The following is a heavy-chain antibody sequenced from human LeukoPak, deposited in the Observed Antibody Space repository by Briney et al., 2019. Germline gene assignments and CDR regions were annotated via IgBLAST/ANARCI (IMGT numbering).Heavy chain of an antibody. D-gene: IGHD2-2*01. J-gene: IGHJ2*01. CDR2: IRYDGGNK. V-gene: IGHV3-30*02. Sequence: GGSLRLSCAASGFTFSSYGMHWVRQAPGKGLEWVAFIRYDGGNKYYANSVKGRFTISRDNSKNTLYLQMNSLRAEDTAVYYCAKTTPDIVVVPAYWYFDLWSRGTLVTVSS. CDR3: AKTTPDIVVVPAYWYFDL. CDR1: GFTFSSYG.